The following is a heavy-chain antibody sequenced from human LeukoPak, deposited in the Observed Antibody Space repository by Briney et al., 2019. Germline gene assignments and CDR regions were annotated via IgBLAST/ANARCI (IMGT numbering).Heavy chain of an antibody. V-gene: IGHV3-33*05. CDR3: ARDGLRGNNWFDP. J-gene: IGHJ5*02. CDR2: ISYDGSNK. Sequence: QAPXXXXEWVAVISYDGSNKYYADSVKGRFTISRDNSKNTLDLQMNSLRAADTAVYYCARDGLRGNNWFDPWGQGTLVTVSS. D-gene: IGHD5-24*01.